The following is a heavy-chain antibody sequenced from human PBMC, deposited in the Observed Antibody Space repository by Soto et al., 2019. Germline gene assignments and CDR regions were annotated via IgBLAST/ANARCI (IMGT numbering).Heavy chain of an antibody. J-gene: IGHJ6*02. Sequence: ASVKVSCKASGYTFTSYGISWVRQAPGQGLEWMGWISAYSGNTNYAQKLQGRVTMTTDTSTSTAYMELRSLRSDDTAVYYCAREQDCTNGVCRNYYYYYYGMDVWGQGTKVTVSS. CDR2: ISAYSGNT. CDR3: AREQDCTNGVCRNYYYYYYGMDV. D-gene: IGHD2-8*01. CDR1: GYTFTSYG. V-gene: IGHV1-18*01.